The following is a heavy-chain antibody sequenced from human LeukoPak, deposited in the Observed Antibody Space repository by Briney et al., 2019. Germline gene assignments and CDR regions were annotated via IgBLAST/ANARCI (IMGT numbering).Heavy chain of an antibody. CDR2: IYTSGST. D-gene: IGHD3-10*01. Sequence: SETLSLTCTVSGGSISSGSYYWSWIRQPAGKGLEWIGRIYTSGSTNYNPSLKSRVTISVDTSKNQFSLKLSSVTAADTAVYYCVRGLLWFGELLSGWFDPWGQGTLVTVSS. V-gene: IGHV4-61*02. CDR3: VRGLLWFGELLSGWFDP. CDR1: GGSISSGSYY. J-gene: IGHJ5*02.